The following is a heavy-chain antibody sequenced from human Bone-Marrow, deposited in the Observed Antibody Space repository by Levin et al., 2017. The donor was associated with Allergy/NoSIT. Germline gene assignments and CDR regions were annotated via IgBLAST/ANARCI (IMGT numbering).Heavy chain of an antibody. J-gene: IGHJ6*02. CDR3: AKVKRAGTVTTSGDYYGMDV. CDR1: GFTFDDYA. Sequence: AGGSLRLSCAASGFTFDDYAMHWVRQAPGKGLEWVSGISWNSGSIGYADSVKGRFTISRDNAKNSLYLQMNSLRAEDTALYYCAKVKRAGTVTTSGDYYGMDVWGQGTTVTVSS. V-gene: IGHV3-9*01. CDR2: ISWNSGSI. D-gene: IGHD4-17*01.